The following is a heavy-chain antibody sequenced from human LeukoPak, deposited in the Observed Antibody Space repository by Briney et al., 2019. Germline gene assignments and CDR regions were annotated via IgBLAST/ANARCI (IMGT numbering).Heavy chain of an antibody. CDR3: GRKGDSGYDRLGWFDP. CDR1: GCAFSNAW. Sequence: GGSLRLSCAASGCAFSNAWMNWVRQSPGRGLEWISYISSSSTTIYYADSVKGRFTISRDNAKNSAYLQMNSLRDEDTAVYYWGRKGDSGYDRLGWFDPWGQGTLVTVSS. V-gene: IGHV3-48*02. J-gene: IGHJ5*02. D-gene: IGHD5-12*01. CDR2: ISSSSTTI.